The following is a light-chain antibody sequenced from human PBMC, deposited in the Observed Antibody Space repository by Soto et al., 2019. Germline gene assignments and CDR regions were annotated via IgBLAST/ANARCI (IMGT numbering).Light chain of an antibody. J-gene: IGKJ1*01. CDR2: GTS. CDR3: QRHGAT. V-gene: IGKV3-20*01. CDR1: QGVSSY. Sequence: EIVLTQSPATLSLSPGERATLSCRASQGVSSYLAWYQQKSGQAPRLLLYGTSSRATGIPDRFSGSGSGTDFTLTISGLEPEDSAAYYCQRHGATFGQGTKVDI.